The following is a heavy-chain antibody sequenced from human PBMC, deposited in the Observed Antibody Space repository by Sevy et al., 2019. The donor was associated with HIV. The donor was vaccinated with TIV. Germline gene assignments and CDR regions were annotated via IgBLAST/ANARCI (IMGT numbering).Heavy chain of an antibody. CDR3: AREGCTRPHDY. CDR2: LSFGCAKI. V-gene: IGHV3-23*01. J-gene: IGHJ4*02. Sequence: GGSLRLSCAVSGFNFNIYSMSWVRQAPGNGLEWVSTLSFGCAKINYADSVKGRFIISKDDSKNTLYLQMNSLRAEDTAVYFCAREGCTRPHDYWGQGTLVTVSS. CDR1: GFNFNIYS. D-gene: IGHD2-8*01.